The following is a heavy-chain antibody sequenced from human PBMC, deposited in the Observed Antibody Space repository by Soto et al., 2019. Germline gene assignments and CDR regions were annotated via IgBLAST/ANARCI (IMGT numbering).Heavy chain of an antibody. J-gene: IGHJ3*02. V-gene: IGHV4-4*02. D-gene: IGHD2-2*02. CDR3: AIYI. CDR2: IYHRGST. Sequence: RQPPGKGLEGIGEIYHRGSTNYTTSLKSRDTISVDKSKNKFSLKLSSVTTAYTAVYDCAIYIW.